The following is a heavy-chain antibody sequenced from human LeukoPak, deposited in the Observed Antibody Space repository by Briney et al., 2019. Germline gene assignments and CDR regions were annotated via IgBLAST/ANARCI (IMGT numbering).Heavy chain of an antibody. CDR3: VRHLHSSGYFHLDF. J-gene: IGHJ4*02. V-gene: IGHV5-51*01. CDR2: IYPGDSDT. D-gene: IGHD6-19*01. CDR1: GYSFNNYW. Sequence: GEFLKISCRGSGYSFNNYWIAWVRQMPGKGLEWMGIIYPGDSDTRYNPCFQGQVTISADKSISTAYLQWRTLKASDTAHYYCVRHLHSSGYFHLDFWGQGTLVTVSS.